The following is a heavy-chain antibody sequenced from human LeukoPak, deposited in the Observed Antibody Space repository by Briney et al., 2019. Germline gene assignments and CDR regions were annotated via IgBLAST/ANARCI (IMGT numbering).Heavy chain of an antibody. CDR2: IFTSGIT. D-gene: IGHD3-10*01. Sequence: SETLSLTCIVSGGSISSNNYYWGWIRQPPGKGLEWIGSIFTSGITYYTPSLKSRVTISVDTSRNQLSLQLTSVTAADTAVYYCARQTFGVLYFDSWGQGTLVIVSS. CDR3: ARQTFGVLYFDS. V-gene: IGHV4-39*01. J-gene: IGHJ4*02. CDR1: GGSISSNNYY.